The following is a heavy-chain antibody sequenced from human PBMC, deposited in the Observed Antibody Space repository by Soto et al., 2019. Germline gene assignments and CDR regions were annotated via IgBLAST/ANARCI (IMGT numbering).Heavy chain of an antibody. CDR3: ARAFVYQGSDSRGYSFDAFDF. CDR2: ISAHTGSS. Sequence: QVQLVQSGAEVKKPGASVKVSCKASGYTFTSSGMSWVRQAPGQGLEWMGWISAHTGSSEYAQRFQGTVNMTTDRSTSTAYMELRSLRSDDTAVYYCARAFVYQGSDSRGYSFDAFDFWGPGTLVTVSS. D-gene: IGHD3-22*01. CDR1: GYTFTSSG. V-gene: IGHV1-18*01. J-gene: IGHJ3*01.